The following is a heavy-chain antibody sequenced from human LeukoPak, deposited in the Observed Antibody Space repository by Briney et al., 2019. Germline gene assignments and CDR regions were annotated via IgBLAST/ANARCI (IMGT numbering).Heavy chain of an antibody. CDR3: ARYSYGRELHGMDV. D-gene: IGHD5-18*01. J-gene: IGHJ6*02. V-gene: IGHV3-21*04. Sequence: GGSLRLSCAASGFTFSSYNMNWVRQAPGKGLEWVSFISSSSSYIYYADSVKGRFTISRDNSKNTMYLQMNSLRAEDTAVYYCARYSYGRELHGMDVWGQGTTVTVSS. CDR2: ISSSSSYI. CDR1: GFTFSSYN.